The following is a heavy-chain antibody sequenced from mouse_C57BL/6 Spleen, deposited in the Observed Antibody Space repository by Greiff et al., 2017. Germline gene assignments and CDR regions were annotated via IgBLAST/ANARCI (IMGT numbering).Heavy chain of an antibody. CDR1: GYAFSSSW. CDR3: AREYYGHFDY. CDR2: IYPGGGDT. Sequence: VQLLQSGPELVKPGASVKISCKASGYAFSSSWMNWVKQRPGKGLEWIGRIYPGGGDTYYNGKFKGKATLTADKSSSTDYMPLRSLPSEDSAVYFCAREYYGHFDYGGQGTTLTVSA. J-gene: IGHJ2*01. D-gene: IGHD1-2*01. V-gene: IGHV1-82*01.